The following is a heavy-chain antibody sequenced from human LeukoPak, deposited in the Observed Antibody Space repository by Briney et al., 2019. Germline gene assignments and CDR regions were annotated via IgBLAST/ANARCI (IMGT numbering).Heavy chain of an antibody. V-gene: IGHV4-34*01. D-gene: IGHD3-22*01. Sequence: PSETLSLTCAVYGGSFSCYYWSWIRQPPGKGLEWIGEINHSGSTNYNPSLKSRVTISVDTSKNQFSLKLSSVTAADTAVYYCARANYYDSSGYLYYFDYWGQGTLVTVSS. CDR3: ARANYYDSSGYLYYFDY. J-gene: IGHJ4*02. CDR1: GGSFSCYY. CDR2: INHSGST.